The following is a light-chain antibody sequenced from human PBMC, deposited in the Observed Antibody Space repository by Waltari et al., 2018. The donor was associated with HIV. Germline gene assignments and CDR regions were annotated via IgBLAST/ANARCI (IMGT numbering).Light chain of an antibody. Sequence: QSVLTQPPSVPGAPGQRVTISCPGTSSNIGAGYGVHWYQQFPGSVPRLLIYDNTNRPSGVPDRFSGSKSGTSASLAISGLQAEDEADYYCQSYDSSLKVIFGGGTKVTVL. CDR1: SSNIGAGYG. V-gene: IGLV1-40*01. CDR2: DNT. CDR3: QSYDSSLKVI. J-gene: IGLJ2*01.